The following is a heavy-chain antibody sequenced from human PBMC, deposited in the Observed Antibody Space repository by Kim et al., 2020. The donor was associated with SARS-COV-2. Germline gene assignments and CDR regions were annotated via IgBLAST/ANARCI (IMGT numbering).Heavy chain of an antibody. Sequence: ASVKVSCKASGYTFTSYGISWVRQAPGQGLEWMGWISAYNGNTNYAQKLQGRVTMTTDTSTSTAYMELRSLRSDDTAVYYCARDVSYSGYDLSPYYFDYWGQGTLVTVSS. CDR3: ARDVSYSGYDLSPYYFDY. V-gene: IGHV1-18*04. CDR1: GYTFTSYG. CDR2: ISAYNGNT. J-gene: IGHJ4*02. D-gene: IGHD5-12*01.